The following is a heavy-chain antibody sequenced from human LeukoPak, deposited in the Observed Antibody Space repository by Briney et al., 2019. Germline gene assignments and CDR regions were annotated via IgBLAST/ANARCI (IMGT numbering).Heavy chain of an antibody. V-gene: IGHV1-24*01. D-gene: IGHD6-13*01. J-gene: IGHJ4*02. CDR3: ATAEGLIAALDY. CDR2: FDPEDGET. Sequence: ASVKVSCKVSGYTLTELSMHWVREAPGKGLEWMGGFDPEDGETIYAQKFQGRVTMTEDTSTDTAYMELSSLGSEDTAVYYCATAEGLIAALDYWRQGTLVTVSS. CDR1: GYTLTELS.